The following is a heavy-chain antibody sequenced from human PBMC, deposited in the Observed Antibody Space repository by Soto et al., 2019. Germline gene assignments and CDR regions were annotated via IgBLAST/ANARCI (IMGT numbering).Heavy chain of an antibody. CDR3: AREMISSSSGRDAFDI. CDR2: ISYDGSNK. J-gene: IGHJ3*02. CDR1: GFTFSSYA. V-gene: IGHV3-30-3*01. D-gene: IGHD6-6*01. Sequence: GGSLRLSCAASGFTFSSYAMHWVRQAPGKGLEWVAVISYDGSNKYYADSVKGRFTISRDNSKNTLYLQMNSLRAEDTAVYYCAREMISSSSGRDAFDIWGQGTMVTVSS.